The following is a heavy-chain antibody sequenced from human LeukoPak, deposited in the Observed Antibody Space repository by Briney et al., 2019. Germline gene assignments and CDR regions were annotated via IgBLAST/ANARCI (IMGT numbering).Heavy chain of an antibody. D-gene: IGHD5-18*01. J-gene: IGHJ4*02. CDR3: ASRGYSYGHENDY. CDR1: GGSISSSRYY. Sequence: SETLSLTCTVSGGSISSSRYYWGWIRQPPGKGLEWIGSIYYSGSTYYNPSLKSRVTISVDTSKNQFSLKLSSVTAADTAVYYCASRGYSYGHENDYWGQGTLVTVSS. CDR2: IYYSGST. V-gene: IGHV4-39*01.